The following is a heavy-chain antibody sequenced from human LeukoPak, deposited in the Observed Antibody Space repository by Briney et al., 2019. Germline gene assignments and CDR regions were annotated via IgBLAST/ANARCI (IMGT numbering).Heavy chain of an antibody. CDR2: INQGGGDT. D-gene: IGHD2-21*01. Sequence: GGSLRLSCAASGFTFSTHWMSWVRQAPGKGLEWVASINQGGGDTYYVESVKGRFTISRDNAMNSFFLQMNSLRAEDTAVYYCARLLGDRTIYDYWGQGTLVTVSS. CDR1: GFTFSTHW. J-gene: IGHJ4*02. CDR3: ARLLGDRTIYDY. V-gene: IGHV3-7*01.